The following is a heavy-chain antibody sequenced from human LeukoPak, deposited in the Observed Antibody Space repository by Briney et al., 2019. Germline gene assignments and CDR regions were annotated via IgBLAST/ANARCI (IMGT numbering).Heavy chain of an antibody. CDR3: AKYVGADPRGWFDT. CDR2: ISASGGST. D-gene: IGHD2-15*01. Sequence: PGGSLRLSCVASGFTFSSYSMNWVRQAPGKGLEGVSGISASGGSTYYADSVKGRFTISRDNSKNTLYLQMNSLRVEDTAVYYCAKYVGADPRGWFDTWGQGTLVTVSS. V-gene: IGHV3-23*01. CDR1: GFTFSSYS. J-gene: IGHJ5*02.